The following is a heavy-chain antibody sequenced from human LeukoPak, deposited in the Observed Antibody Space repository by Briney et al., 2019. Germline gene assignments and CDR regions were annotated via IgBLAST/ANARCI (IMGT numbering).Heavy chain of an antibody. CDR3: ARGSFGPDI. D-gene: IGHD3/OR15-3a*01. J-gene: IGHJ3*02. CDR2: ISGNGDTT. CDR1: GFTFSSYA. V-gene: IGHV3-23*01. Sequence: GGSLRLSCAASGFTFSSYAMSWVRQAPGKGLEWVSAISGNGDTTYYADSVKGRFTISRDNSKNTLYLQMNSLRAEDTAVYYCARGSFGPDIWGQGTMVTVSS.